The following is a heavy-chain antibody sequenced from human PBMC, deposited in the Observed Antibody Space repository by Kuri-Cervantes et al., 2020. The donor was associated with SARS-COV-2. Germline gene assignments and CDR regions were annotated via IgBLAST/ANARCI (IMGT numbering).Heavy chain of an antibody. D-gene: IGHD3-22*01. V-gene: IGHV1-69*13. Sequence: SVKVSCKASGGTFSSYAVSWLRQAPGQGLVWMGGTIPIFGTPNYAPKFQGRITITADESTSSAYMELSSLRSDDTAVYYCALGYWGSGYPRYYYYMDVWGKGTTVTVSS. CDR2: TIPIFGTP. CDR1: GGTFSSYA. CDR3: ALGYWGSGYPRYYYYMDV. J-gene: IGHJ6*03.